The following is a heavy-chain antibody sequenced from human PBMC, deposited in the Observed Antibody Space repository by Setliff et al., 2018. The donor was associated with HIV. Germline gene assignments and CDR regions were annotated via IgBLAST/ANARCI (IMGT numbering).Heavy chain of an antibody. CDR1: GYTFTAYG. V-gene: IGHV1-18*01. CDR2: ISTYSDET. Sequence: ASVKVSCNPSGYTFTAYGLSWVRQAPGQGLEWMGWISTYSDETSYAQKLQGRVTMTTDTSTSTAYMELRRLRFDDTAVYYCARDVEHMMDVWGQGTTVTVSS. CDR3: ARDVEHMMDV. J-gene: IGHJ6*02.